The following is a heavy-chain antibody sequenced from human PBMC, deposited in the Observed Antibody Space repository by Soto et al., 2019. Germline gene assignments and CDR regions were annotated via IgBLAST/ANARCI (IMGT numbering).Heavy chain of an antibody. CDR3: ATEGATYYFDY. J-gene: IGHJ4*02. D-gene: IGHD1-26*01. CDR2: IIPIFGTA. Sequence: QVQLVQSGAEVKKPGSSVKVSCKASGGTFSRYGISWARQAPGQGLEWMGGIIPIFGTANYAQKFQGRVTITADESTSIAYMELSSLRSEDTAVYYCATEGATYYFDYWGQGTLVTVSS. V-gene: IGHV1-69*12. CDR1: GGTFSRYG.